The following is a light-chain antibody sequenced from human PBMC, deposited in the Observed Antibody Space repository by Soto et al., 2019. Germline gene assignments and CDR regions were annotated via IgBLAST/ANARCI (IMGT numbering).Light chain of an antibody. CDR2: DAS. V-gene: IGKV3-11*01. Sequence: EIVXTQXPATLSLSPGERATLSCRASQSVSSNLAWYQQKPGQAPRLLIYDASNRATGIPARFSGSGSGTDFTLTISSLEPEDFAVYYCQQRSNRPLTFGGGTKVEIK. CDR3: QQRSNRPLT. J-gene: IGKJ4*01. CDR1: QSVSSN.